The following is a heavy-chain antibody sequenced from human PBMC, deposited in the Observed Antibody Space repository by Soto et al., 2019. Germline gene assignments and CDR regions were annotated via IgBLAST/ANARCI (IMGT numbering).Heavy chain of an antibody. CDR2: IIPILGIA. Sequence: GASVKVSCKAAAGTFSSYTISWVRQAPGQGLEWMGRIIPILGIANYAQKFQGRVTITADKSTSTAYMELSSLRSEDTAVYYCARWYCSSTSCTDYWGHGTMVTVSS. CDR3: ARWYCSSTSCTDY. CDR1: AGTFSSYT. D-gene: IGHD2-2*01. V-gene: IGHV1-69*02. J-gene: IGHJ4*03.